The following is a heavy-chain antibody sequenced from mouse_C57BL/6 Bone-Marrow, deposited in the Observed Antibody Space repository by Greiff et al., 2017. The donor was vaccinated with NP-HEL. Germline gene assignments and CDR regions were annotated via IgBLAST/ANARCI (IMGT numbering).Heavy chain of an antibody. J-gene: IGHJ4*01. V-gene: IGHV1-59*01. CDR3: ARNGWLLRAMDY. CDR2: IDPSDSYT. Sequence: QVQLQQPGAELVRPGTSVKLSCKASGYTFTSYWMHWVKQRPGQGLEWIGVIDPSDSYTNYNQKFKGKATLTVDTSSSTAYMQLSSLTSEDSAVYYCARNGWLLRAMDYWGQGTSVTVSS. CDR1: GYTFTSYW. D-gene: IGHD2-3*01.